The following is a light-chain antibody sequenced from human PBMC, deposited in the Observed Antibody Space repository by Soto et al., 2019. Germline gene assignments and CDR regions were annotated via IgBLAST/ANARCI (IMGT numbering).Light chain of an antibody. V-gene: IGLV2-14*01. CDR3: SSYTITSTYV. J-gene: IGLJ1*01. Sequence: QSALTQPASVSGSPGQSITISCTGTRSDVGRYNYVSWYQQHPGKAPKLMIYEVSDRPSGVSNRFSGSKSGNTASLTISGLQAEDEADYYCSSYTITSTYVFGTGTKVTVL. CDR1: RSDVGRYNY. CDR2: EVS.